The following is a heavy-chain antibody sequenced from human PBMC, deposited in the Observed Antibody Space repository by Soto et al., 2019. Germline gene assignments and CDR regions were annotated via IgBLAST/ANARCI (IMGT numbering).Heavy chain of an antibody. J-gene: IGHJ6*02. Sequence: QVQRVQSGAEVKKPGSSVKVSCEASGGTFSSYPINWVRQAPGQGLEWMGGIIPFFGTSNYAQKFQGRVTITADDSTSTAYMELRSLRSEDTAVYYCARVGHITNYGMAVWGQGTTVPVSS. CDR1: GGTFSSYP. CDR2: IIPFFGTS. D-gene: IGHD1-26*01. V-gene: IGHV1-69*01. CDR3: ARVGHITNYGMAV.